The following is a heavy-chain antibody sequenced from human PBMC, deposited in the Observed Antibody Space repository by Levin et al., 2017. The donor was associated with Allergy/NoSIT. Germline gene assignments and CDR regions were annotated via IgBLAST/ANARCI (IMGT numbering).Heavy chain of an antibody. V-gene: IGHV3-23*01. D-gene: IGHD2/OR15-2a*01. Sequence: QPGGSLRLSCAASGFTFSTYHAMSWVRQTPVKGLEWVCGISGNGDTTHYADSVKGRFTISRDNSRNTVYLQMNSLRAEDSALYYCAKLPAPDPRILSDAFDVWGQGTMVTVSS. J-gene: IGHJ3*01. CDR2: ISGNGDTT. CDR3: AKLPAPDPRILSDAFDV. CDR1: GFTFSTYHA.